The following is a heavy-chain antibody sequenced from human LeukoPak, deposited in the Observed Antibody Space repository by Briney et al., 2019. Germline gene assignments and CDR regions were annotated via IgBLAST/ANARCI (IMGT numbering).Heavy chain of an antibody. CDR2: ISGSGGST. J-gene: IGHJ3*02. CDR1: GFTFSSYA. CDR3: AKNSATMIVVVISAFDI. Sequence: GGSLRLSCAASGFTFSSYAMSWVRQAPGKGLEWVSAISGSGGSTYYADSVKGRSTISRDNSKNTLYLQMNSLRAEDTAVYYCAKNSATMIVVVISAFDIWGQGTMVTVSS. D-gene: IGHD3-22*01. V-gene: IGHV3-23*01.